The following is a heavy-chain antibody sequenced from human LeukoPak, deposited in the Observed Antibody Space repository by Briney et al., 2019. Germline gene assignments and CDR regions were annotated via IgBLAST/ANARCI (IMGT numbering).Heavy chain of an antibody. CDR3: ARDYRYCSSTSCSDAFDI. Sequence: GGSLRLSCAASGFTFSSYGMHWVRQAPGKGLEWVAFIRYDGSNKYYADSVKGRFTISRDNSKNTLYLQMNSLRAEDTAVYYCARDYRYCSSTSCSDAFDIWGQGTMVTVSS. D-gene: IGHD2-2*01. CDR2: IRYDGSNK. V-gene: IGHV3-30*02. CDR1: GFTFSSYG. J-gene: IGHJ3*02.